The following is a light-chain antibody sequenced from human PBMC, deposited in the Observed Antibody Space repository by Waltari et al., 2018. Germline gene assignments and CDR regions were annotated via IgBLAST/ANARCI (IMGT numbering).Light chain of an antibody. CDR2: GGS. V-gene: IGKV2-40*01. CDR1: QSLLDSDGNTY. J-gene: IGKJ4*01. Sequence: DIVMTQTPLSLPITPGEPASISCRSSQSLLDSDGNTYLHWYLQKPGQSPQLLIYGGSNRASGVPDRFSGSGSGTDFTLRISKVEAEDAGVYYCVQAIAFPLTFGGGTKVEIK. CDR3: VQAIAFPLT.